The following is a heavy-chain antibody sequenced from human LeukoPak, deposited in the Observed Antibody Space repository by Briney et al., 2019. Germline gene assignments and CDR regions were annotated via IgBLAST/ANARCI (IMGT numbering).Heavy chain of an antibody. CDR2: IYTSGST. CDR1: GGSISSGSYY. Sequence: SETLSLTCTVSGGSISSGSYYWSWIRQPAGKGLEWIGRIYTSGSTNYNPSLKSRVTISVDTSKNQFSLKLSSVTAADTAVYYCARANYYGSGSYLDVWGKGTTVTISS. J-gene: IGHJ6*04. D-gene: IGHD3-10*01. V-gene: IGHV4-61*02. CDR3: ARANYYGSGSYLDV.